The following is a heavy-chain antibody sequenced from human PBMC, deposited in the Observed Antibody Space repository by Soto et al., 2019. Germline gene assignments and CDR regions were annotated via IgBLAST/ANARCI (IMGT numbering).Heavy chain of an antibody. J-gene: IGHJ3*01. CDR3: AKASGDCTRTTCFYCAFDL. CDR1: GYNFTNFY. CDR2: INPTDDRT. Sequence: QVQLVQSGAEVQKPGASVQISCHASGYNFTNFYIHWVRQAPGQGLEWMGMINPTDDRTDFAHKFQGRVTLTTDTSTSSVHMDLRSLRSDDTALYECAKASGDCTRTTCFYCAFDLWGRGTLVTVSS. V-gene: IGHV1-46*01. D-gene: IGHD3-22*01.